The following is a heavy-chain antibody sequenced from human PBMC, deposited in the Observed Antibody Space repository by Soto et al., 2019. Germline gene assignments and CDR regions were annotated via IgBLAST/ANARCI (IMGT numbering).Heavy chain of an antibody. Sequence: SETLSLTCAVSGYSISSGYYWGWIRQPPGKGLEWIGSIYHSGSTYYNPSLKSRATISVDTSKNQFSLKLSSVTAADTAVYYCARDWGSPPGPHAFDIWGQGTRGTVSS. V-gene: IGHV4-38-2*02. D-gene: IGHD3-16*01. J-gene: IGHJ3*02. CDR1: GYSISSGYY. CDR3: ARDWGSPPGPHAFDI. CDR2: IYHSGST.